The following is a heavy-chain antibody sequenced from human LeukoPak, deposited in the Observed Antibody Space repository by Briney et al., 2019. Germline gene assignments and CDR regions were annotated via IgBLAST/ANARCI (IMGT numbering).Heavy chain of an antibody. CDR2: ISYDGSNK. D-gene: IGHD2-2*01. V-gene: IGHV3-30*03. J-gene: IGHJ4*02. CDR1: GFTFSSYG. CDR3: ARGPYCSSTSCYSFDY. Sequence: GGSLRLSCAASGFTFSSYGMHWVRQAPGKGLEWVAVISYDGSNKYYADSVKGRFTISRDNSKNTLYLQMNSLRAEDTAVYYCARGPYCSSTSCYSFDYWGQGTLVTVSS.